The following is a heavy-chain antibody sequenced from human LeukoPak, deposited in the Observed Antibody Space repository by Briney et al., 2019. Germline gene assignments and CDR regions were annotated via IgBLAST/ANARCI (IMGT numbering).Heavy chain of an antibody. J-gene: IGHJ4*02. Sequence: PSETLSLTCAVSGGSISSSNWWSWVRQPPGKGLEWIGEIYHSGSTNYNPSLKSRVTISVDKSKNQFSLKLSSVTAADTAVYYCARLYDFWSGYYRNWGQGTLVTVSS. CDR2: IYHSGST. CDR1: GGSISSSNW. V-gene: IGHV4-4*02. CDR3: ARLYDFWSGYYRN. D-gene: IGHD3-3*01.